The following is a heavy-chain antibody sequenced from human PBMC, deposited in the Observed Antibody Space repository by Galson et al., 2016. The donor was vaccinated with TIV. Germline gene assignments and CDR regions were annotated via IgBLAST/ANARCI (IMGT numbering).Heavy chain of an antibody. V-gene: IGHV3-7*03. Sequence: SLRLSCAASEFAFANLWMTWVRQAPGKGLEWVANIKQDGSEKYYVDSVKGRFTISRDNAKKSLNLQMNSLRGDDTALYYCAKGRGYSYGSPQDYYYGFDVWGQGTTVTVSS. CDR3: AKGRGYSYGSPQDYYYGFDV. J-gene: IGHJ6*02. CDR2: IKQDGSEK. D-gene: IGHD5-18*01. CDR1: EFAFANLW.